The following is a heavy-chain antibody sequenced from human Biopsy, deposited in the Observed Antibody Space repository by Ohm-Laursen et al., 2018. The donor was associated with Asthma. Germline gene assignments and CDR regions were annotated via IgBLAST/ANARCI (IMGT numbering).Heavy chain of an antibody. CDR1: GFTFSSYG. CDR3: SREEPTSGWYQGSILR. J-gene: IGHJ4*02. Sequence: LSLTCAASGFTFSSYGMHWVRQAPGKGLEWEACISYDGSNKYYADSVKGRSTISRDNSKNTLYLQMNSLRAEDTAVYYCSREEPTSGWYQGSILRWGQGTLVTVSS. V-gene: IGHV3-30*03. D-gene: IGHD6-19*01. CDR2: ISYDGSNK.